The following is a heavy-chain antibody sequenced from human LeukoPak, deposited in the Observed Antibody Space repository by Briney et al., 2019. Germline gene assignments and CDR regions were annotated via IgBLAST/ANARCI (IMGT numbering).Heavy chain of an antibody. Sequence: SSETLSLTCGVSGYSIRNGDYWGWIRQSPGKGLEWIASMYNSVSIHYNPSLKSRVTILVDTSKNEFSLKMRSVTAADTAVYQCARNSSQGFLDHWGQGTLDPVSS. D-gene: IGHD6-13*01. CDR2: MYNSVSI. V-gene: IGHV4-38-2*01. CDR1: GYSIRNGDY. CDR3: ARNSSQGFLDH. J-gene: IGHJ4*02.